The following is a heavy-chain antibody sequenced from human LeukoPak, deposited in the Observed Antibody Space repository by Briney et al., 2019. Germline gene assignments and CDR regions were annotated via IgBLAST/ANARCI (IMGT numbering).Heavy chain of an antibody. Sequence: GGSLRLSCAASGFTFSSYATHWVRQVPGKGLEWVAVISYDGSNKYYADSVKGRFTISRDNSKNTLYLQMNSLRAEDTAVYYCASVPYSGGWSGLDYWGQGTLVTVSS. J-gene: IGHJ4*02. CDR2: ISYDGSNK. V-gene: IGHV3-30*04. CDR1: GFTFSSYA. D-gene: IGHD6-19*01. CDR3: ASVPYSGGWSGLDY.